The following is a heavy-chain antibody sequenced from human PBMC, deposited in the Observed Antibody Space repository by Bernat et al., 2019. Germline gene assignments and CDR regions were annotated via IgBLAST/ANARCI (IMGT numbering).Heavy chain of an antibody. CDR2: ISGSGSTT. D-gene: IGHD6-19*01. V-gene: IGHV3-23*01. CDR1: GITFSNYA. Sequence: EVQLLESGGGLVQPGGSLRLSCAASGITFSNYAMSWVRQAPGKGLEWVSGISGSGSTTYYADSAEGRFTISRDNSKNTLYLQVNSLRAEDTAVYYCAKGGADFGYWGQGTLVTVSS. J-gene: IGHJ4*02. CDR3: AKGGADFGY.